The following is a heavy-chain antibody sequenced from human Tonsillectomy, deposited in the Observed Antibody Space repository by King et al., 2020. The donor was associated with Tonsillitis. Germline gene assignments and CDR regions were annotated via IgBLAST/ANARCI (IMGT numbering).Heavy chain of an antibody. CDR1: GFTFSAYP. D-gene: IGHD3-10*01. CDR2: ISYDGSNK. J-gene: IGHJ6*02. V-gene: IGHV3-30-3*01. Sequence: VQLVESGGGVVQPGRSLRLSCAASGFTFSAYPMHWVRQAPGKGLEWVAVISYDGSNKFYADSVKGRFTVSRDNSKSTLYLQMSSLRAEDSAVYYCARGDSGSGNSYDFYYDLDIWGQGITVSVSS. CDR3: ARGDSGSGNSYDFYYDLDI.